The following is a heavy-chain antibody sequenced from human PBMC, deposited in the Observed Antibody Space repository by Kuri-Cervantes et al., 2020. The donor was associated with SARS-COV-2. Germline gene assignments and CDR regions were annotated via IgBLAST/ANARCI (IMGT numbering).Heavy chain of an antibody. J-gene: IGHJ6*02. D-gene: IGHD6-19*01. CDR1: GYTFSTYD. Sequence: ASVKVSCKASGYTFSTYDISWVRQAPGQGLEWVGWISAYNGNTIYAQKFQGRVTMTTDTSTSTAYMDLRSLRADDTAVYYCARGVSVAGGAGMDVWGPGTMVTVSS. V-gene: IGHV1-18*04. CDR2: ISAYNGNT. CDR3: ARGVSVAGGAGMDV.